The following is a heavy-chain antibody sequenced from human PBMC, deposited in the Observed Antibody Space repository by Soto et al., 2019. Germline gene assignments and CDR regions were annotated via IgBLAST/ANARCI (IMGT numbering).Heavy chain of an antibody. Sequence: EVQLLEYEGDLVQPGRSLRLSCAASGLSISSYAVSWVHQAPGKGLEWVSAISGSGGSTYYADSVKGRFTISRDNSKNTLHLQMNSLRVEDTAVYYCAKERDSRGYFDYWGQGTLVTVSS. D-gene: IGHD3-22*01. J-gene: IGHJ4*02. CDR1: GLSISSYA. CDR2: ISGSGGST. CDR3: AKERDSRGYFDY. V-gene: IGHV3-23*01.